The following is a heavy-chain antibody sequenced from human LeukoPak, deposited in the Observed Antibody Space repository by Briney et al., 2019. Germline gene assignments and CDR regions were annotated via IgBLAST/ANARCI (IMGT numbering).Heavy chain of an antibody. CDR1: GFTFSNYW. J-gene: IGHJ4*02. CDR3: ARAEYYDFWSGYREYYFDY. D-gene: IGHD3-3*01. CDR2: INSDGSST. Sequence: GGSLRLSCAASGFTFSNYWMHWVRQAPGKGLVWVSRINSDGSSTSYADSVKGRFTISRDNAKNTLYLQMNSLRAEDTAVYYCARAEYYDFWSGYREYYFDYWGQGTLVTVSS. V-gene: IGHV3-74*01.